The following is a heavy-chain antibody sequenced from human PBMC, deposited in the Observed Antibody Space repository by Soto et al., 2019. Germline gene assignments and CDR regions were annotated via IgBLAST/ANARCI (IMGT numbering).Heavy chain of an antibody. Sequence: EVQLLESGGGLVQPGGSLRLSCAASGFTFSSYGMSWVRQAPGKGLEWVSAISHSGGNTYYADSVKGRFAISRDNSKNTQYLQMNSLRAVDAAVYYCATFIFCSSTSCYGREGGYWGQGTLVTVSS. V-gene: IGHV3-23*01. D-gene: IGHD2-2*01. J-gene: IGHJ4*02. CDR3: ATFIFCSSTSCYGREGGY. CDR2: ISHSGGNT. CDR1: GFTFSSYG.